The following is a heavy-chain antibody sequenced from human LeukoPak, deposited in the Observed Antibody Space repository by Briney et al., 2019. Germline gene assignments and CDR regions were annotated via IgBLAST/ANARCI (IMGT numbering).Heavy chain of an antibody. J-gene: IGHJ4*02. V-gene: IGHV4-38-2*01. Sequence: GSLRLSCAASGFTFDDYGMSWVRQAPGKGLEWIGSIYHSGSTYYNPSLKSRVTISVDTSKNQFSLKLSSVTAADTAVYYCANEPYYYDTSGYYSWGQGTLVTVSS. CDR1: GFTFDDYG. CDR3: ANEPYYYDTSGYYS. CDR2: IYHSGST. D-gene: IGHD3-22*01.